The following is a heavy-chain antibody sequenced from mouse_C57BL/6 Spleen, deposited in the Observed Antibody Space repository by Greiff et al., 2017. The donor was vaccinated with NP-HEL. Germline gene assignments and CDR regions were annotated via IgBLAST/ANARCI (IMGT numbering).Heavy chain of an antibody. CDR3: AREFYYGSKYYFDY. CDR2: IYPSDSET. V-gene: IGHV1-61*01. CDR1: GYTFTSYW. Sequence: VQLQQSGAELVRPGSSVKLSCKASGYTFTSYWMDWVKQRPGQGLEWIGNIYPSDSETHYNQKFKDKATLTVDKSSSTAYMQLSSLTSEDSAVYYCAREFYYGSKYYFDYWGQGTTLTVSS. D-gene: IGHD1-1*01. J-gene: IGHJ2*01.